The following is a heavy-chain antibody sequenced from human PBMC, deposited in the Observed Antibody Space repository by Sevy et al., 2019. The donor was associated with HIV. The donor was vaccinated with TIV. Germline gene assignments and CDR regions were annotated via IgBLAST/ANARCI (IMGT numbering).Heavy chain of an antibody. V-gene: IGHV3-13*01. CDR2: IGTAGDT. CDR1: GFTFSSYD. Sequence: GGSLRLSCAASGFTFSSYDMHWVRQATGKGLEWVSAIGTAGDTYYPGSVKGRFTISRENAKNSLYLQMNSLRAGDTAVYYCARGGDIVGVPAAWGYMDVWGKGTTVTVSS. CDR3: ARGGDIVGVPAAWGYMDV. J-gene: IGHJ6*03. D-gene: IGHD2-2*01.